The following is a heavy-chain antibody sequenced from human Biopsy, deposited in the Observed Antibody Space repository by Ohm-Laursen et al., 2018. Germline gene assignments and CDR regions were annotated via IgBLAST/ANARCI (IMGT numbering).Heavy chain of an antibody. Sequence: ASVKVSCKTSGYTSTTYYIHWVRQAPGQGLEWMGIINPGGNSTAYTQNFQGRVTMTWDTSTTTVYMELSSLRSEDTAAYYCVLASFDYWGQGTLVTVPS. V-gene: IGHV1-46*01. CDR3: VLASFDY. CDR2: INPGGNST. CDR1: GYTSTTYY. J-gene: IGHJ4*02.